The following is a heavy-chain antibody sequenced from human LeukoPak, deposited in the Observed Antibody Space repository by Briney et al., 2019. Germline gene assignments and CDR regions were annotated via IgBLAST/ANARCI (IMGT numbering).Heavy chain of an antibody. CDR1: GFTFTSYD. V-gene: IGHV1-8*01. CDR3: ARSDSSGHI. D-gene: IGHD3-22*01. Sequence: ASVKVSCKASGFTFTSYDINWVRQASGQGLEWMGWMNPNNGNTGYAQKFQGRVTMTRNTSISTAYMELSSLRSEDTAVYYCARSDSSGHIWGQGTMVTVSS. CDR2: MNPNNGNT. J-gene: IGHJ3*02.